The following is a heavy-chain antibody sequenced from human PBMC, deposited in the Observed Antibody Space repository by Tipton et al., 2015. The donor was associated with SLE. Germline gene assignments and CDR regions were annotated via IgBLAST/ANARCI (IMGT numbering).Heavy chain of an antibody. CDR2: ITWDGTSG. D-gene: IGHD1-26*01. Sequence: SLRLSCAASGFTFDDYTMHWVRQAPGKGLEWVSRITWDGTSGYYADSVKRRFTISRDNIKNSLYLQMYSLGSEDTAMYYCAKDGGAARGCFDAWGQGTLGAVTS. CDR1: GFTFDDYT. J-gene: IGHJ4*02. CDR3: AKDGGAARGCFDA. V-gene: IGHV3-43*01.